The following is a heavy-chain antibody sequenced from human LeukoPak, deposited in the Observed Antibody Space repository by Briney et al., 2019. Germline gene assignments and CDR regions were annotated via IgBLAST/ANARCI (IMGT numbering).Heavy chain of an antibody. D-gene: IGHD3-10*01. CDR3: ARDQADLLWFGELLGFDY. CDR2: INPNSGGT. Sequence: GASVKVSCKASGYTFTGYYMHWVRQAPGQGLEWMGWINPNSGGTNYAQKFQGRVTMTRDTSISTAYMELSRLRSDDTAVYCCARDQADLLWFGELLGFDYWGQGTLVTVSS. CDR1: GYTFTGYY. V-gene: IGHV1-2*02. J-gene: IGHJ4*02.